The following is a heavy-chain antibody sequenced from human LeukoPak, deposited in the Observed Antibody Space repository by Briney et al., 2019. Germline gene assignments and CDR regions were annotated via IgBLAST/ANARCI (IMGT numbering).Heavy chain of an antibody. D-gene: IGHD2-15*01. J-gene: IGHJ3*02. V-gene: IGHV1-2*02. CDR3: ARGGTKQPSDVFDI. CDR1: GYTFTGYY. Sequence: ASVKVSCKASGYTFTGYYMHWVRQASGQGLEWMGWINPNSGATNYAQKFQGRVTMTRDTSITTAYMELSRLRSDDTAVYYCARGGTKQPSDVFDIWGQGTMVTVSS. CDR2: INPNSGAT.